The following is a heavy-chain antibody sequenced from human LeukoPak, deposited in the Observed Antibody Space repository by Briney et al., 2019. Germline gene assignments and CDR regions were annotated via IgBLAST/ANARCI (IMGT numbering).Heavy chain of an antibody. CDR2: IIPIFGTA. V-gene: IGHV1-69*05. D-gene: IGHD3-22*01. CDR1: GGTFSSYA. CDR3: ARGYDSSGYSLGYFDY. J-gene: IGHJ4*02. Sequence: SVKVSCKASGGTFSSYAISWVRQAPGQGLEWMGRIIPIFGTANYAQKFQGRVTITTDESTSTAYMELSSLRSEDTVVYYCARGYDSSGYSLGYFDYWGQGTLVTVTS.